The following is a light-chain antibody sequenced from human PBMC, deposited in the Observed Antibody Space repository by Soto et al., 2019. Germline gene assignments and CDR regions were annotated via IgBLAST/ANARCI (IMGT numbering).Light chain of an antibody. CDR2: AAS. CDR1: QGISSY. V-gene: IGKV1-8*01. J-gene: IGKJ3*01. CDR3: QQYYSYPRGFT. Sequence: AIRMTQSPSSLSASTGDRVTITCRASQGISSYLAWYQQKPGKAPKLLIYAASTLQSGVPSRFSDSGSETHFTLTFGVQQSEDFATYYCQQYYSYPRGFTFGPMTKVDIK.